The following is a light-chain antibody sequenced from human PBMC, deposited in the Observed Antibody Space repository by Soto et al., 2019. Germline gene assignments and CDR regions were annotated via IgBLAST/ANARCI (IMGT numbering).Light chain of an antibody. CDR1: QSVSSGC. Sequence: EIVLTQSPGTLSLSPGERATLSCSASQSVSSGCLAWYQQKPGQAPRLLIYAASSRATGIPDSFSGSGSGTDFILTISRLEPEDFAVYYCQQYGSSPWTFGQGTKVEIK. CDR2: AAS. V-gene: IGKV3-20*01. CDR3: QQYGSSPWT. J-gene: IGKJ1*01.